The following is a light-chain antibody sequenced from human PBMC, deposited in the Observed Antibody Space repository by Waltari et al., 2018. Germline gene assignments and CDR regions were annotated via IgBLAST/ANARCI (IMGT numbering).Light chain of an antibody. CDR3: QQANNFPRT. CDR2: AAS. J-gene: IGKJ1*01. V-gene: IGKV1-12*01. Sequence: DIQLTQSPSSVSASVGDRVTITFRASQDISTLLAWYQQKPGKAPKLLIYAASSLQGGVPSRFSGSGSGTDFTLTISDLQPEDVATYYCQQANNFPRTFGQGTRVEIK. CDR1: QDISTL.